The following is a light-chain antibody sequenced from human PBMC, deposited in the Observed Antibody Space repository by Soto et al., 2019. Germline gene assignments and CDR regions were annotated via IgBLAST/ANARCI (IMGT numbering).Light chain of an antibody. Sequence: DIQMTQSPSTLSASVGDRVTITCRASQSISSRLAWYQQKPGKAPKLLIYKASSLESGVPSRFSGSGSGTDFTLTINSLQPDDFATYYCQQYHSYSPWTFGQGTKVEMK. CDR1: QSISSR. CDR3: QQYHSYSPWT. CDR2: KAS. V-gene: IGKV1-5*03. J-gene: IGKJ1*01.